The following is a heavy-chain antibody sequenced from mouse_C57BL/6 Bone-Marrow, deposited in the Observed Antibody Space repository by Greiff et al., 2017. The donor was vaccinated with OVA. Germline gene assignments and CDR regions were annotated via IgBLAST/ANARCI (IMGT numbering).Heavy chain of an antibody. CDR2: IYPRSGNT. CDR3: AREGDYYGSSPFGY. J-gene: IGHJ2*01. CDR1: GYTFTSYG. V-gene: IGHV1-81*01. D-gene: IGHD1-1*01. Sequence: QVQLKQSGAELARPGASVKLSCKASGYTFTSYGISWVKQRTGQGLEWIGEIYPRSGNTYYNEKFKGKATLTADKSSSTAYMELRSLTSEDSAVYFCAREGDYYGSSPFGYWGQGTTLTVSS.